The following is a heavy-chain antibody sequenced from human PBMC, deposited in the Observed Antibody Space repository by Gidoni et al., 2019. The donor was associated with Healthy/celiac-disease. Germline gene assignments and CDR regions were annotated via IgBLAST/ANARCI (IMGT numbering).Heavy chain of an antibody. CDR2: ISSSSSYI. CDR1: GFTFSSYS. V-gene: IGHV3-21*01. CDR3: AIAEASYYYDSSGGPGY. D-gene: IGHD3-22*01. Sequence: EVQLVESGGGLVKPGGSLRLSCAASGFTFSSYSMNWVRQAPGKGLEWVSSISSSSSYIYYADSVKGRFTISRDNAKNSLYLQMNSLRAEDTAVYDCAIAEASYYYDSSGGPGYWGQGTLVTVSS. J-gene: IGHJ4*02.